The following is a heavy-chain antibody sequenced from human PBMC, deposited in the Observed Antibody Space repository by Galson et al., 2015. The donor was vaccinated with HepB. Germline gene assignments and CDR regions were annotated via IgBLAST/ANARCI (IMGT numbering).Heavy chain of an antibody. Sequence: SLRLSCAASGFTFSSYEMNWVRQAPGKGLEWVSYISSSGSTIYYADSVKGRFTISRDNAKNSLYLQMNSLRAEDTAVYYCARSHTYYYDSSPGRFDPWGQGALVTVSS. CDR3: ARSHTYYYDSSPGRFDP. CDR2: ISSSGSTI. CDR1: GFTFSSYE. D-gene: IGHD3-22*01. J-gene: IGHJ5*02. V-gene: IGHV3-48*03.